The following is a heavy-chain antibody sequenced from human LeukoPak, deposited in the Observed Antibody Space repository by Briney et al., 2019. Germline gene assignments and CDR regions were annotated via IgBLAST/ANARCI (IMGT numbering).Heavy chain of an antibody. V-gene: IGHV4-59*01. CDR2: IYYSGST. CDR3: ARSPRYCANGVCQNASDI. J-gene: IGHJ3*02. Sequence: SETLSLTCTVSGGSISSYYWSWIRQPPGRGLEWIGFIYYSGSTNYNPSLKSRVTISVDTSKNQFSLKLSSVTAADTAVYYCARSPRYCANGVCQNASDIWGQGTMVTVSS. D-gene: IGHD2-8*01. CDR1: GGSISSYY.